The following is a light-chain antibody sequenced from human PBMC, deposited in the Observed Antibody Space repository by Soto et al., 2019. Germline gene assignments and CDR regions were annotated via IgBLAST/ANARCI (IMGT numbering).Light chain of an antibody. Sequence: QSALTQPASVSGSPGQSITISCTGTSSDLAIYTYVSWYQQQPGKAPKLMIYQVTNRPSGVSNRFSVSRSGNTASLTISGLQNEEEAEYYCCSYKDRSNYVFGTETKVTV. V-gene: IGLV2-14*01. J-gene: IGLJ1*01. CDR2: QVT. CDR1: SSDLAIYTY. CDR3: CSYKDRSNYV.